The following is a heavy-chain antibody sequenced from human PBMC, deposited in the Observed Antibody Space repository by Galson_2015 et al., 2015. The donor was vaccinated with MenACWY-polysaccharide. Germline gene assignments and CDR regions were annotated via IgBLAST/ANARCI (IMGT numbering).Heavy chain of an antibody. CDR2: ISYDETNK. V-gene: IGHV3-30-3*01. CDR3: ARSFCNRTNCSGRKF. J-gene: IGHJ6*02. Sequence: SLRLSCAASGFTFSSYAMHWVRQAPGKGLEWVAVISYDETNKYYADSVKGRFTISRDNSKKMLYLRMDSLRNEDTALYYCARSFCNRTNCSGRKFWGQGTTV. D-gene: IGHD1-14*01. CDR1: GFTFSSYA.